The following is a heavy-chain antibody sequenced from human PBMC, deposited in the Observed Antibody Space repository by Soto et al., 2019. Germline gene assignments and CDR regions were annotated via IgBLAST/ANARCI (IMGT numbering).Heavy chain of an antibody. Sequence: PGESLKISCKGSGYSFTNYWDGWVRQMPGKGLEWMGMIYPGDSDTRYSPPFQGHVTISADKSISTAYLQWSSLKASDTAIYYCARMDSSGLGIDYWGQGTLVTVSS. V-gene: IGHV5-51*01. D-gene: IGHD3-22*01. CDR2: IYPGDSDT. CDR1: GYSFTNYW. J-gene: IGHJ4*02. CDR3: ARMDSSGLGIDY.